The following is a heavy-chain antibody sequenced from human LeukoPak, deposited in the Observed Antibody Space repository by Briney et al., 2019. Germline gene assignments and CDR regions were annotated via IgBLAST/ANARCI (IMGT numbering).Heavy chain of an antibody. CDR1: GFIVSNNY. D-gene: IGHD1-14*01. Sequence: PGGSLRLSCAASGFIVSNNYMSWVRQAPGKGLEWVSISYSDSNTNYADSVKGRFTISRDTSQNTLSLQMNSLRAKDTAVYYCVRKNRDFNAAFDIWGQGTVVTVSS. V-gene: IGHV3-53*01. J-gene: IGHJ3*02. CDR3: VRKNRDFNAAFDI. CDR2: SYSDSNT.